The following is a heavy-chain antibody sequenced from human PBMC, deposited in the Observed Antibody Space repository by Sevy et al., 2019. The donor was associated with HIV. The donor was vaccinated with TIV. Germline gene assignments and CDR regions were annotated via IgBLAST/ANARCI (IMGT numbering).Heavy chain of an antibody. CDR1: GFTFSSYW. V-gene: IGHV3-74*01. CDR2: VISDGSST. D-gene: IGHD6-13*01. Sequence: GGSLRLSCAASGFTFSSYWMHWVRQAPGKGLVWVSRVISDGSSTSYADSVKGRFTISRDNAKNTLYLQMNSLRAEDTAVYYCARGAADGTFDYWGQGTLVTVSS. J-gene: IGHJ4*02. CDR3: ARGAADGTFDY.